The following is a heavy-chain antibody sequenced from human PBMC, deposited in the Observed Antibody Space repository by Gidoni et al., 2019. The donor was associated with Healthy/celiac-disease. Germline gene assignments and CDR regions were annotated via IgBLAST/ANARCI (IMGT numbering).Heavy chain of an antibody. CDR1: GYSFTSYW. CDR3: ARLSWELRRWNWFDP. D-gene: IGHD1-26*01. Sequence: EVQLVQSGAEVKKPGESLQISGKGYGYSFTSYWIGWVRQMPGKGLEWMGIIYPGDSDTRYSPSFQGQVTISADKSISTAYLQWSSLKASDTAMYYCARLSWELRRWNWFDPWGQGTLVTVSS. J-gene: IGHJ5*02. V-gene: IGHV5-51*03. CDR2: IYPGDSDT.